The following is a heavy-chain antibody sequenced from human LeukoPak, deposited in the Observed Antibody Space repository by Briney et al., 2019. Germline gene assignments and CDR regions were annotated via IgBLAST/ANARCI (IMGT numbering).Heavy chain of an antibody. V-gene: IGHV4-34*01. CDR3: ARVDYGDYSKDFDY. D-gene: IGHD4-17*01. CDR1: GGSFSGYY. Sequence: PSETLSLTCAVYGGSFSGYYWSWIRQPPGKGLEWIGEINHGGSNNYNPSLKSRVTISVDSSKNQFSLKLTSVTAADTAVYYCARVDYGDYSKDFDYWGQGTLVTVSS. CDR2: INHGGSN. J-gene: IGHJ4*02.